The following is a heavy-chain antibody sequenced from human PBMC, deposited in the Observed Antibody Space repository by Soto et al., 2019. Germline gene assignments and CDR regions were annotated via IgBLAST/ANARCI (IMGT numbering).Heavy chain of an antibody. J-gene: IGHJ4*02. Sequence: GGSLRLSCAASGFTFSSYGMHWVRQAPGKGLEWVAVIWYDGSNKYYADSVKGRFTISRDNSKNTLYLQMNSLRAEDTAVYYCARDPSPSSGWYLSFDYWGQGTLVTVSS. CDR1: GFTFSSYG. D-gene: IGHD6-19*01. CDR2: IWYDGSNK. V-gene: IGHV3-33*01. CDR3: ARDPSPSSGWYLSFDY.